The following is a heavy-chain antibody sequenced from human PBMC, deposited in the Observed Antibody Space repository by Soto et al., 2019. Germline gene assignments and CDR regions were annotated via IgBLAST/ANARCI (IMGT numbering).Heavy chain of an antibody. CDR3: AKHSGNSEYYGTDV. D-gene: IGHD1-26*01. CDR2: TSESAGTT. V-gene: IGHV3-23*01. Sequence: EVQLLESGGGLVQPGGSLRLSCAASGFTFSNYAMSWGRQAPGKGLEWVSTTSESAGTTYYADSVKGRFTISRDNSKNMLYLQMNSLRAEDTALYYCAKHSGNSEYYGTDVWGQGTTVTVSS. J-gene: IGHJ6*02. CDR1: GFTFSNYA.